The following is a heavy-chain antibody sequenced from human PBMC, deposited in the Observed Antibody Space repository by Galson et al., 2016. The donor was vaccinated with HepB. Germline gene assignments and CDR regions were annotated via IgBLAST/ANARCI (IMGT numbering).Heavy chain of an antibody. CDR2: IKSKTDGGST. D-gene: IGHD3-16*01. J-gene: IGHJ4*02. CDR1: GFTFTNAW. CDR3: TTPTTGE. V-gene: IGHV3-15*01. Sequence: SLRLSCAASGFTFTNAWMSWVRQAPGKGLEWVGRIKSKTDGGSTEYAAVVKGRFTISRDDSKNTLYLHMTSLRTDDTAMYYCTTPTTGEWGQGTLVTVS.